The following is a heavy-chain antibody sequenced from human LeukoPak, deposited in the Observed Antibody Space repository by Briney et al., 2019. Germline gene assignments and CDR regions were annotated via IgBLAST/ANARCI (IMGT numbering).Heavy chain of an antibody. CDR3: ARDRGYVRDC. Sequence: GRSLRLSCAASGFTFSSYWMHWVRQTPGKGLGWVSGIQSDGRTTTYADFVEGRFTISRDNAKNTLFLQMNSLRAEDTAVYYCARDRGYVRDCWGQGTLVTVSS. CDR2: IQSDGRTT. CDR1: GFTFSSYW. J-gene: IGHJ4*02. V-gene: IGHV3-74*03. D-gene: IGHD5-12*01.